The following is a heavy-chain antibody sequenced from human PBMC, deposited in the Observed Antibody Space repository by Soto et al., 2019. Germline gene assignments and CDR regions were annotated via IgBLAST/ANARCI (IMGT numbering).Heavy chain of an antibody. CDR3: ARGDQWLDY. CDR2: TYYRSKWYN. J-gene: IGHJ4*02. Sequence: QVRLQQSGPALVKPSQTLSLTCAISGDSVSTNSAAWNWIRQCPSRGLEWLGRTYYRSKWYNDYAVSVKSRIFINPDTSKNQFSLQVNSVTPEDTAVYYCARGDQWLDYWGQGTLVTVSS. D-gene: IGHD6-19*01. V-gene: IGHV6-1*01. CDR1: GDSVSTNSAA.